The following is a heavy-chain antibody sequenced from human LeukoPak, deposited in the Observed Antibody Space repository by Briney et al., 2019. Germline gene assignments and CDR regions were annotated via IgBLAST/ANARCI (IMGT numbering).Heavy chain of an antibody. Sequence: SETLSLTCTVSGGSISSYYWIWIRQPPGKGLEWMGYIYKTGSTNYNPSLKSRVTISEDTAKNQLSLKVTSVTAADTAVYYCARSMIVVVTTMSAFDIWGQGTMVTVSS. CDR3: ARSMIVVVTTMSAFDI. CDR1: GGSISSYY. V-gene: IGHV4-59*12. J-gene: IGHJ3*02. CDR2: IYKTGST. D-gene: IGHD3-22*01.